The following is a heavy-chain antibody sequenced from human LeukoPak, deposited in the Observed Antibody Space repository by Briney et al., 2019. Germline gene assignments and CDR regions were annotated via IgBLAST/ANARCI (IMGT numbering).Heavy chain of an antibody. Sequence: PGGSLRLSCAASGFTFSSYEMNWVRQAPGEGLEWVSYISSSGRMIHYADSVKGRFTISRDNAKNTLYLQMNSLRVDDTAVYYCARVDSYGPTFDYWGQGTLVTVSS. CDR3: ARVDSYGPTFDY. CDR2: ISSSGRMI. CDR1: GFTFSSYE. V-gene: IGHV3-48*03. D-gene: IGHD5-18*01. J-gene: IGHJ4*02.